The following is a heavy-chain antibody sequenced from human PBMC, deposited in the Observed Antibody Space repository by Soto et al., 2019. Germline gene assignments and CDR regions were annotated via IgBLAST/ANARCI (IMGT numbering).Heavy chain of an antibody. CDR1: GGTFSSVA. Sequence: QVQLVQSGAEVKKPGSSVKVSCKASGGTFSSVAINWLRQAPGQGREWMGGIIPIFGTADYAQKFQGSVTITADESTSTAYLELSSLRSEDTAVYYCTRKTMGADYYYGMDVWGQGTTVTVS. V-gene: IGHV1-69*12. CDR3: TRKTMGADYYYGMDV. J-gene: IGHJ6*02. D-gene: IGHD1-26*01. CDR2: IIPIFGTA.